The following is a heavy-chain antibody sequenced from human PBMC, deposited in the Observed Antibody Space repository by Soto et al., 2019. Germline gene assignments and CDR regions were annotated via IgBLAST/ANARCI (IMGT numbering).Heavy chain of an antibody. Sequence: ASVKVSCKASGYTFTSYYMHWLRQAPGQGLEGMGIINPSGGRTSYAQKFQGRVTMTRDTSTSTVYMELSSLRSEDTAVYYCARDRGDILTGLTWRESEGKKSYYYYYDMDLWGQGTTVTVSS. D-gene: IGHD3-9*01. J-gene: IGHJ6*02. CDR3: ARDRGDILTGLTWRESEGKKSYYYYYDMDL. V-gene: IGHV1-46*01. CDR2: INPSGGRT. CDR1: GYTFTSYY.